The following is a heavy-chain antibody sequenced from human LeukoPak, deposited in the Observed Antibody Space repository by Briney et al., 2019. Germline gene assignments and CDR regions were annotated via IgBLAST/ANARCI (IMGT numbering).Heavy chain of an antibody. V-gene: IGHV4-34*10. D-gene: IGHD3-3*01. CDR3: ARSKTPYDFWSGYFDY. CDR2: INHSEST. CDR1: GGSFSGYY. Sequence: PSETLSLTCAVYGGSFSGYYWSWIRQPPXXXXEWIGEINHSESTNYNPSLKSRITISVDMSMTQFSLKLSSVTAADTAVYYCARSKTPYDFWSGYFDYWGQGTLVTVSS. J-gene: IGHJ4*02.